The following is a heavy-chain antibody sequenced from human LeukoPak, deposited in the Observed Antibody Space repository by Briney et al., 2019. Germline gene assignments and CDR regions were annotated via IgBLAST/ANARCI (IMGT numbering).Heavy chain of an antibody. V-gene: IGHV1-2*02. CDR3: ARGDYDSSGYFEIPDAFDI. D-gene: IGHD3-22*01. CDR1: GYTFTGYY. J-gene: IGHJ3*02. Sequence: ASVKVSCKASGYTFTGYYMHWVRQAPGQGLGWMGWINPNSGGTNYAQRFQGRVTMTRDTSISTAYMELSRLRSDDTAVYYCARGDYDSSGYFEIPDAFDIWGQGTMVTVSS. CDR2: INPNSGGT.